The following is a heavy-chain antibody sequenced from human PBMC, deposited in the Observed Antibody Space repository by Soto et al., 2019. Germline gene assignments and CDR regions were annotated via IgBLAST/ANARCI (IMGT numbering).Heavy chain of an antibody. CDR2: IYYSGST. V-gene: IGHV4-61*01. CDR1: GGSVSSGSYY. Sequence: QVQLQESGPGLVKPSETLSLTCTVSGGSVSSGSYYWSWIRQPPGKGLEWIGYIYYSGSTNYNPSLKSRVTISVDTSKNQFSLKLSSVTAADTAVYYCARVRIEYSSSPPPGYYYYGMDVWGQGTTVTVSS. CDR3: ARVRIEYSSSPPPGYYYYGMDV. D-gene: IGHD6-6*01. J-gene: IGHJ6*02.